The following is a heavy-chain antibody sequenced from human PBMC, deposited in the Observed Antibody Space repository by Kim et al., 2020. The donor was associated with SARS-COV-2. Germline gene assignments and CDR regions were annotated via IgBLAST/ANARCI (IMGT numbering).Heavy chain of an antibody. CDR3: TTLLRYFDWLAFKYYYYGMDV. CDR2: IKSKTDGGTT. CDR1: GFTFSNAW. D-gene: IGHD3-9*01. Sequence: GGSLRLSCAASGFTFSNAWMSWVRQAPGKGLEWVGRIKSKTDGGTTDYAAPVKGRFTISRDDSKNTLYLQMNSLKTEYTAVYYCTTLLRYFDWLAFKYYYYGMDVWGQGTTVTVSS. J-gene: IGHJ6*02. V-gene: IGHV3-15*01.